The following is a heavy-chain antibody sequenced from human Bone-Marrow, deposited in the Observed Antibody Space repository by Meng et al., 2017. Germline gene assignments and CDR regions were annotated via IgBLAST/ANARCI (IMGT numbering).Heavy chain of an antibody. D-gene: IGHD3-3*01. CDR3: ARAAYDIWSGYAP. CDR1: GASISSSHW. J-gene: IGHJ5*02. CDR2: IYHDGST. V-gene: IGHV4-4*02. Sequence: VRLQESGPGLGKPSGTLSLTCAVSGASISSSHWWGWVRQPPGKGLEWIGEIYHDGSTNYTPSLKSRVPISVDKSKNQFSLKLSSVTAADTAVYYCARAAYDIWSGYAPWGQGSLVTVSS.